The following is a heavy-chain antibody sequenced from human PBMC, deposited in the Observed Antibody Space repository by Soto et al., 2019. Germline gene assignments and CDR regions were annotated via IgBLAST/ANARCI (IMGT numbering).Heavy chain of an antibody. V-gene: IGHV3-23*05. CDR3: ARAAVYNDGLWLMDH. J-gene: IGHJ4*02. D-gene: IGHD2-21*01. Sequence: GGSLRLSCTASGLPHSSFAMMWVRQAPGKGLACVSGIYGSGRGIEYADSVKGRFTLSRDNSTNTVYLQMTDLRAAHPAVYYCARAAVYNDGLWLMDHWGRGTQVTVSS. CDR1: GLPHSSFA. CDR2: IYGSGRGI.